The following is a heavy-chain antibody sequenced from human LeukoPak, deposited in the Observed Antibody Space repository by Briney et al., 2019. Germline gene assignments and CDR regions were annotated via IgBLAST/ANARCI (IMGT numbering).Heavy chain of an antibody. CDR3: ARELTFGVPLGY. CDR2: IYSGGST. CDR1: GFTVSSNY. Sequence: PGRSLRLSCAASGFTVSSNYMSWVRQAPGKGLEWVSVIYSGGSTYYADSVKGRFTISRDNSKNTLYLQMNSLRAEDTAVYYCARELTFGVPLGYWGQGTLVTVSS. V-gene: IGHV3-66*02. D-gene: IGHD3-3*01. J-gene: IGHJ4*02.